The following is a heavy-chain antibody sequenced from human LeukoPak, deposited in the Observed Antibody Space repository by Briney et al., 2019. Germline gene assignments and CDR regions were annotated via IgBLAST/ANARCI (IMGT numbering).Heavy chain of an antibody. J-gene: IGHJ6*03. CDR2: INHSGST. CDR3: ASGRGDYAYYYYYYMDV. D-gene: IGHD4-17*01. CDR1: GGSFSGYY. V-gene: IGHV4-34*01. Sequence: SETLSLTCAVYGGSFSGYYWSWIRHPPGKGLDWIGEINHSGSTNYNPSLKSRVTISVDTSKKQFSLKLSSVTAADTAVYYCASGRGDYAYYYYYYMDVWGKGTTVTVSS.